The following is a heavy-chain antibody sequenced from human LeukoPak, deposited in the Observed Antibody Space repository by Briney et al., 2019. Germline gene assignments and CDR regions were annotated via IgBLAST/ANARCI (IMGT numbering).Heavy chain of an antibody. CDR2: ISGSGGST. CDR1: GFPFSSYG. V-gene: IGHV3-23*01. J-gene: IGHJ4*02. CDR3: AKDRLTYYYDSSAHFDY. D-gene: IGHD3-22*01. Sequence: GTLRLSFAASGFPFSSYGMSWVRPAPGKGLEWVSAISGSGGSTYYADSVKGRFTISRDNSKNTLYLQMNSLRAEDTAVYYCAKDRLTYYYDSSAHFDYWGQGTLVTVSS.